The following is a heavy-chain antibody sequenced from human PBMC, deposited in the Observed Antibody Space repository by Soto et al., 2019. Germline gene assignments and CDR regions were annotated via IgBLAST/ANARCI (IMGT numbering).Heavy chain of an antibody. CDR1: GFTFSSYG. Sequence: QVQLVESGGGVVQPWRSLRLSCAASGFTFSSYGMHWVRQAPGKGLEWVAVIWYDGSNKYYADSVKGRFTISRDNAKNTRYLEMNSRRAGARAVYYCERDPGGSYYFRGGGGGVFDYWGQGTLVTVSS. V-gene: IGHV3-33*01. CDR3: ERDPGGSYYFRGGGGGVFDY. J-gene: IGHJ4*02. D-gene: IGHD1-26*01. CDR2: IWYDGSNK.